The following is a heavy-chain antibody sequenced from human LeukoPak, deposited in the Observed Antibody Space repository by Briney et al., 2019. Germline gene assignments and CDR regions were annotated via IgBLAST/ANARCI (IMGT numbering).Heavy chain of an antibody. CDR3: TRGRGSYSLDY. Sequence: GGSLRLSCAASGFTLSSYAMHWVRQAPGKGLEWGAIISYDGSNEHYAGSVKGRFTNSRDNSKNTLYLQMNSLRAEDTAIYYCTRGRGSYSLDYWGRGTLVTVSS. CDR1: GFTLSSYA. J-gene: IGHJ4*02. D-gene: IGHD1-26*01. CDR2: ISYDGSNE. V-gene: IGHV3-30*01.